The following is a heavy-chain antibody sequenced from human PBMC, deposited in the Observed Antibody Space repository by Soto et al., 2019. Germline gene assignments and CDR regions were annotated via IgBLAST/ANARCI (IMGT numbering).Heavy chain of an antibody. Sequence: VQLQQWGAGLLKPSETLSLTCAVYGGSFSGYYWSWIRQPPGKGPEWIGEMNHSGSTNYNPSLKSRVTISVDTSKNQFSLKLSSVTAADTAVYYCARGSGDYDLWGQGTLVTVSS. V-gene: IGHV4-34*01. D-gene: IGHD4-17*01. CDR2: MNHSGST. CDR3: ARGSGDYDL. J-gene: IGHJ5*02. CDR1: GGSFSGYY.